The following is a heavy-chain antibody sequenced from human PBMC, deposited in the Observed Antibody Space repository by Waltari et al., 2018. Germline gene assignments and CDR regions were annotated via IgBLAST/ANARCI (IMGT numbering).Heavy chain of an antibody. J-gene: IGHJ4*02. CDR1: GFTFDDYT. CDR3: ARAKRSVYIDY. CDR2: ISWDGGST. Sequence: EVQLVESGGVVVQPGGSLRLSCAASGFTFDDYTMHWVRQAPGKGLEWVSLISWDGGSTYYVDSVKGRFTISRDNAKNSLYLQMNSLRAEDTAVYYCARAKRSVYIDYWGQGTLVTVSS. D-gene: IGHD3-3*01. V-gene: IGHV3-43*01.